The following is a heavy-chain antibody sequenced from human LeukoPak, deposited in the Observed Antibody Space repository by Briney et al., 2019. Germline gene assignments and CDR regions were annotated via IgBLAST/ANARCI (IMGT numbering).Heavy chain of an antibody. CDR1: GFTFSSYA. CDR3: AKSPSTVTTGGDDAFDL. V-gene: IGHV3-23*01. J-gene: IGHJ3*01. CDR2: ISGGGGST. Sequence: KAGGSLRLSCAASGFTFSSYAMSWVRQAPGKGLEWVSAISGGGGSTYYADSVKGRFTISRDNSKNTLYLQMNSLRAEDTAIYYCAKSPSTVTTGGDDAFDLWGQGTMVTVSS. D-gene: IGHD4-17*01.